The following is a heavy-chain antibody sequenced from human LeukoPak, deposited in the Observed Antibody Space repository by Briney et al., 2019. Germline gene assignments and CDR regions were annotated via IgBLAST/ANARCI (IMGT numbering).Heavy chain of an antibody. CDR3: ARELPRRYFDY. CDR2: IYHTGST. CDR1: GGSFSGYY. J-gene: IGHJ4*02. V-gene: IGHV4-34*01. Sequence: SETLSLTCAVYGGSFSGYYWSWIRQPPGKGLEWIGSIYHTGSTYYNPSLRSRVTISLDTSNNQFSLKLTSVTATDTAIYYCARELPRRYFDYWGQGTLVTVSS.